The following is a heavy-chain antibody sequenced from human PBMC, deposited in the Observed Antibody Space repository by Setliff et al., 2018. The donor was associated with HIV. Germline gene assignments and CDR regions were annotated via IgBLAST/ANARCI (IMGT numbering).Heavy chain of an antibody. Sequence: GGSLRLSCATSGFTFSSYWMSWVRQAPGKGLEWVANINKDGSQTYYVDSVKGRFTISRDTAKNSLFLQMNSLRAEDTAMYYCTRIIGSGTYWGSWYYMDVWGKGTTVTVSS. D-gene: IGHD1-26*01. CDR3: TRIIGSGTYWGSWYYMDV. CDR1: GFTFSSYW. CDR2: INKDGSQT. J-gene: IGHJ6*03. V-gene: IGHV3-7*03.